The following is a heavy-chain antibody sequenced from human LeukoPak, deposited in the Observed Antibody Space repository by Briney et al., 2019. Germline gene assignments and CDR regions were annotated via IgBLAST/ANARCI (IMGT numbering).Heavy chain of an antibody. CDR1: GFTFSSYS. Sequence: PGGSLRLSCAASGFTFSSYSMNWVRQAPGKGLEWVSSISSSSSYIYYADSVKGRFTISRDNAKNSLYLQMNSLRAEDTAVYYCARRGGDCYAFDYWGQGTLVTVSS. J-gene: IGHJ4*02. CDR3: ARRGGDCYAFDY. CDR2: ISSSSSYI. D-gene: IGHD2-21*02. V-gene: IGHV3-21*01.